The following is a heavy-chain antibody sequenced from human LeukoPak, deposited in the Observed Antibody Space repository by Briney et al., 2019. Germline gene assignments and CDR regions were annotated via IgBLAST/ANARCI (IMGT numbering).Heavy chain of an antibody. Sequence: GSLRLSCAASGCTFSSYAMSWVRQAPGKGLEWVSGISGSGDNTYYADSVKGRFTISRDNSKSTLYVQVNSLGTEDTAAYYCAKGSYYDSSGSFYFDYWGQGTLVTVSS. CDR2: ISGSGDNT. CDR1: GCTFSSYA. J-gene: IGHJ4*02. CDR3: AKGSYYDSSGSFYFDY. D-gene: IGHD3-22*01. V-gene: IGHV3-23*01.